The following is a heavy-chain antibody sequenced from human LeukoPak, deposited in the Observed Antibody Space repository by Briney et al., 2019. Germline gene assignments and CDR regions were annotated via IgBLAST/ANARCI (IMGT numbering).Heavy chain of an antibody. Sequence: PGGSLRLSCAASGFTFSSYSMNWVRQAPGKGLEWVSSISSSSSYIYYADSVKGRFTISRDNAKNSLYLQMNSLRAEDTAVYYCARERGDSSGYYSYWGQGTLVTVSS. CDR2: ISSSSSYI. J-gene: IGHJ4*02. CDR3: ARERGDSSGYYSY. CDR1: GFTFSSYS. V-gene: IGHV3-21*01. D-gene: IGHD3-22*01.